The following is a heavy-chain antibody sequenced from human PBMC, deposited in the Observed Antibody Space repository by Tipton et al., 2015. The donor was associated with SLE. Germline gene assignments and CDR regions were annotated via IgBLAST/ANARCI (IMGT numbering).Heavy chain of an antibody. Sequence: TLSLTCTVSGGSISSYYWGWIRQPPGKGLEWIGSIYYSGITYYNPSLKSRVTISVDTSKNQFSLNLSSVTAADTAVYYCARVVVVISDAFDIWGQGTMVTVSS. D-gene: IGHD3-22*01. CDR2: IYYSGIT. V-gene: IGHV4-39*07. CDR3: ARVVVVISDAFDI. CDR1: GGSISSYY. J-gene: IGHJ3*02.